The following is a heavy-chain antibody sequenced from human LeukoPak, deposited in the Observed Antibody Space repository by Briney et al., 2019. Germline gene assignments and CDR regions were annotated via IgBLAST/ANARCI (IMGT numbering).Heavy chain of an antibody. D-gene: IGHD1-26*01. V-gene: IGHV4-4*07. CDR3: ARGWEADLDV. J-gene: IGHJ6*04. CDR2: IYPSGST. Sequence: PSETLSLTCTVSGGSTSSYFWNWIRQPAGKGLEWIGRIYPSGSTNYSPSLKSRVTMSRDTSTNQFFLKLNSMTAADTAVYYCARGWEADLDVWGKGTTVTVSS. CDR1: GGSTSSYF.